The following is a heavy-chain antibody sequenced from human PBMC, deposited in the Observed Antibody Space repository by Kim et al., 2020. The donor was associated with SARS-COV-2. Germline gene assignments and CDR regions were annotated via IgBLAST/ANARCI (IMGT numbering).Heavy chain of an antibody. D-gene: IGHD4-4*01. V-gene: IGHV4-31*03. J-gene: IGHJ4*02. Sequence: SETLSLTCTVSGGSISSGGYYWSWIRQHPVKGLEWIGYIYYSGSTYYNPSLKSRVAISVDTSKNQFSLNLSSVTAADTAVYYCAREGAYSTRDDYWGQGTLVTVSS. CDR2: IYYSGST. CDR3: AREGAYSTRDDY. CDR1: GGSISSGGYY.